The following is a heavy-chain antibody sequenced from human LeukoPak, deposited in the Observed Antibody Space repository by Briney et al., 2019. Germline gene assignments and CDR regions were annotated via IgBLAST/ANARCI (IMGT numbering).Heavy chain of an antibody. Sequence: GGPLRLSCAASGFTFSSYEMNWVRQAPGKGLEWVSYISSSGSTIYYADSVKGRFTISRDNAKNSLYLQMNSLRAEDTAVYYCVREARGIAAAFDYWGQGTLVTVSS. J-gene: IGHJ4*02. D-gene: IGHD6-13*01. CDR1: GFTFSSYE. CDR3: VREARGIAAAFDY. V-gene: IGHV3-48*03. CDR2: ISSSGSTI.